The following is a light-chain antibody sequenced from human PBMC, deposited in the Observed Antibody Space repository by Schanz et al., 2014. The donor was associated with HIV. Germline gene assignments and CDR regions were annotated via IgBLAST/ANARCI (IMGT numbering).Light chain of an antibody. V-gene: IGLV1-40*01. Sequence: QSVLTQPPSVSGAPGQRVNISCTGTRSNIGTGFDVHWYQLLPGTAPKVLIFANTHRPSGVPDRFSGSKSGTSASLAISGLQAEDEADYYCCSYAGSHTPYVFGTGTKLTVL. CDR1: RSNIGTGFD. J-gene: IGLJ1*01. CDR2: ANT. CDR3: CSYAGSHTPYV.